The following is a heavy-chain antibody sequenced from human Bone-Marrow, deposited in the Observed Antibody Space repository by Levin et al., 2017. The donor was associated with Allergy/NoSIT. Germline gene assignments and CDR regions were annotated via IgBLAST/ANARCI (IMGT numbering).Heavy chain of an antibody. V-gene: IGHV4-34*01. D-gene: IGHD1-26*01. CDR1: GGSFSGYY. J-gene: IGHJ5*02. CDR3: ARGRAHWYRSHWFDP. Sequence: PSETLSLTCAVYGGSFSGYYWSWIRQPPGKGLEWIGEINHSGSTNYNPSLKSRVTISVDTSKNQFSLKLSSVTAADTAVYYCARGRAHWYRSHWFDPWGQGTLVTVSS. CDR2: INHSGST.